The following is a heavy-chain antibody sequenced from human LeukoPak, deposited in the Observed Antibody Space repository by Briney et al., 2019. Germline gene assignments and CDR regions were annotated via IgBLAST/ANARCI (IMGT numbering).Heavy chain of an antibody. CDR2: IYYSGST. CDR1: GGSIRSYY. J-gene: IGHJ3*01. D-gene: IGHD3-16*02. Sequence: SETLSLTCTVSGGSIRSYYWSWIRQPPGKRLEWLGYIYYSGSTNYNPSLKSRVTISIDTSKTLFSLKLSSLTAADTAVYYCARDTYRENAFDVWGQGTMVTVSS. V-gene: IGHV4-59*01. CDR3: ARDTYRENAFDV.